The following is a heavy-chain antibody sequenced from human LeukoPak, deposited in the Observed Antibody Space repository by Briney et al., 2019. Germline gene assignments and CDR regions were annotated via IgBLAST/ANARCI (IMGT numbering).Heavy chain of an antibody. CDR2: ISASGAT. CDR1: GFTVSRNY. J-gene: IGHJ4*02. Sequence: GGSLRLSCEASGFTVSRNYYMNWVRQAPGKGLEWVSVISASGATHYADSVKGRFIISRDNSKNTLYLQMNSLRVEDTAVYYCARDLDWGLKTWSLGTLVTVSS. V-gene: IGHV3-66*01. CDR3: ARDLDWGLKT. D-gene: IGHD3/OR15-3a*01.